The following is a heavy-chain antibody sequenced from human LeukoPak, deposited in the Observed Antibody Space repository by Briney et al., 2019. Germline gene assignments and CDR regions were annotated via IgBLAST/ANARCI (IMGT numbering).Heavy chain of an antibody. CDR1: GFMFSNWW. D-gene: IGHD1-14*01. CDR2: IKQDGTEK. V-gene: IGHV3-7*01. CDR3: ARNRRDFDY. J-gene: IGHJ4*02. Sequence: PGGSLRLSCAVSGFMFSNWWMAWVRQAPGKGLEGVASIKQDGTEKFYVDYVKGRFSISRDNTKNSLYLQMNSLRAEDTAVYYCARNRRDFDYWGQGTLVTVSS.